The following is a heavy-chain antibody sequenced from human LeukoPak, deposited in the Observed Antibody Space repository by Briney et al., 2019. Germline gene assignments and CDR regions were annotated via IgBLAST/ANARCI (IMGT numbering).Heavy chain of an antibody. Sequence: SETLSLTCAVYGGSFSGYYWSWIRQPPGKGLEWIGEINHSGSTNYNPSLKSRVTISVDTSKNQFSLKLSSVTAADTAVYYCARGYYVRGYFDYWGQGTLVTVSS. CDR2: INHSGST. CDR3: ARGYYVRGYFDY. CDR1: GGSFSGYY. V-gene: IGHV4-34*01. J-gene: IGHJ4*02. D-gene: IGHD3-16*01.